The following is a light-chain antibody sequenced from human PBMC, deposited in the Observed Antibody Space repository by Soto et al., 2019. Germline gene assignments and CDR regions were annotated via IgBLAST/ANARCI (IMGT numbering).Light chain of an antibody. V-gene: IGLV1-44*01. Sequence: QSVLTQPPSASGTPGQRVTISCSGSSSNIGSNTVNWYQQLPGTAPKLLIYSNNQRPSGVPDRFSGSKSGTSASLAISGLQSEDEADYYCAAWDASLNGYVFGTGTKDTVL. CDR2: SNN. CDR3: AAWDASLNGYV. CDR1: SSNIGSNT. J-gene: IGLJ1*01.